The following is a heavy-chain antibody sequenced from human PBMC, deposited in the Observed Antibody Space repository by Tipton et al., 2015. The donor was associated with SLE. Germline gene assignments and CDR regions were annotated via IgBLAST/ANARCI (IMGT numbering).Heavy chain of an antibody. J-gene: IGHJ2*01. CDR3: AKTLAGATPGRYQSYWYFDL. CDR1: GGAISSGGYY. Sequence: LRLSCTVSGGAISSGGYYWRWIRQPPGEGLEGVGRIFPRGKTAYNPSLKRRVTIPMDFSNNQFSVNFISVTASDTAVYYCAKTLAGATPGRYQSYWYFDLWGRGLRVIVSS. D-gene: IGHD1-1*01. V-gene: IGHV4-61*02. CDR2: IFPRGKT.